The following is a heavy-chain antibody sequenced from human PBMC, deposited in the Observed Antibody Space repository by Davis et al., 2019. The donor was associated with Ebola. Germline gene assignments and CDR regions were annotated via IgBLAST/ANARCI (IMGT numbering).Heavy chain of an antibody. CDR3: AKTSTALYYYYGMDV. Sequence: GESLKISCAASGFTFSSYAMSWVRQAPGKGLEWVSAISGSGGSTYYADSVKGRFTISRDNSKNTLYLQMNSLRTEDTALYYCAKTSTALYYYYGMDVWGQGTTVTVSS. J-gene: IGHJ6*02. V-gene: IGHV3-23*01. D-gene: IGHD5-18*01. CDR2: ISGSGGST. CDR1: GFTFSSYA.